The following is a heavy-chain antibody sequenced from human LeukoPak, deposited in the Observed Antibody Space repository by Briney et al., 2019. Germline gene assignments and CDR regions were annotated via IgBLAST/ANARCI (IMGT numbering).Heavy chain of an antibody. D-gene: IGHD6-13*01. CDR1: GFTFSSYA. Sequence: GGSLRLSCAASGFTFSSYAMSWVRQAPGKGLEWVSAISGSGGSTYYADSVKGRFTISRDNSKNTLYLQMNSLRAEDTAVYYCARGGSIAAAGGRFWFDPWGQGTLVTVSS. J-gene: IGHJ5*02. CDR2: ISGSGGST. V-gene: IGHV3-23*01. CDR3: ARGGSIAAAGGRFWFDP.